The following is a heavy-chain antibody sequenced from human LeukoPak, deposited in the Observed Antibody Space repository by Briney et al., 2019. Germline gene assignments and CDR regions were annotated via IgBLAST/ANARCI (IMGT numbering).Heavy chain of an antibody. CDR3: ARGWGGNIDQ. CDR1: GDSISSNSAT. D-gene: IGHD3-16*01. J-gene: IGHJ5*02. CDR2: TYYRSRWYN. V-gene: IGHV6-1*01. Sequence: SQTLSLTCAISGDSISSNSATWNWIRQSPSRGLEWLGRTYYRSRWYNDYAVSVKSRIIINSDTSKNQFSLQLNSVTPEDTAVYYCARGWGGNIDQWGQGTLVTVSS.